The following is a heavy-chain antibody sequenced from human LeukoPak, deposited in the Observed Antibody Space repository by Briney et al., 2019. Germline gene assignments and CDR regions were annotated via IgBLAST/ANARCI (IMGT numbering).Heavy chain of an antibody. CDR3: AKGSGYYDSSGYSDY. J-gene: IGHJ4*02. CDR1: GFTFSSYW. D-gene: IGHD3-22*01. Sequence: GGSLRLSCAASGFTFSSYWMSWVRQAPGKGLEWVANIKQDGSEKYYVDSVKGRFTISRDNAKNSLYLQMNSLRAEDTALYYCAKGSGYYDSSGYSDYWGQGTLVTVSS. V-gene: IGHV3-7*03. CDR2: IKQDGSEK.